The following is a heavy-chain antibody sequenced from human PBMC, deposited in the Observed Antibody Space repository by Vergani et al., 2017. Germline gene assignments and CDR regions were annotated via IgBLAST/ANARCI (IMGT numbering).Heavy chain of an antibody. V-gene: IGHV4-38-2*02. Sequence: QVHLQESGPGLVKPSETLSLTCSVSGDSINTADYWGWIRKHPGKGLEWIGSVYHSGSTSYNPSLQSRVTISLDTSKNQFSLNLNSMTAADTAISYCAKIISGGFFDNGGQEALVAVSS. CDR3: AKIISGGFFDN. J-gene: IGHJ4*02. CDR2: VYHSGST. D-gene: IGHD3-3*02. CDR1: GDSINTADY.